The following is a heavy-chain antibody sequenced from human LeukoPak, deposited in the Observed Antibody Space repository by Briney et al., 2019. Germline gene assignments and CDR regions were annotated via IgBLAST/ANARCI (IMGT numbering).Heavy chain of an antibody. D-gene: IGHD3-16*01. CDR2: ISFDRSNE. CDR1: GLIFSSYG. J-gene: IGHJ3*02. CDR3: AKDEGGFAVPRGDAFDI. V-gene: IGHV3-30*18. Sequence: GGSLRLSCAASGLIFSSYGMHWVRQAPGKGLEWVAVISFDRSNEYYADSVKGRFTISRDNSKNTLYLQMNSLRAEDTAVYYCAKDEGGFAVPRGDAFDIWGQGTTVTVSS.